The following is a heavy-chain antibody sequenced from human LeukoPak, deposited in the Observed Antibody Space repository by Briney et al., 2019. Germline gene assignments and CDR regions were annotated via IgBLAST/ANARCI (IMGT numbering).Heavy chain of an antibody. Sequence: ASVKVSCKASGYTFTSYYMHWVRQAPGQGLEWMGIINPSGGGTSYAQKFQGRVTMTRDTSTSTVYMELSSLRSGDTAVYYCARAYGSGSYTLLFFDYWGQGTLVTVSS. CDR1: GYTFTSYY. D-gene: IGHD3-10*01. CDR2: INPSGGGT. J-gene: IGHJ4*02. CDR3: ARAYGSGSYTLLFFDY. V-gene: IGHV1-46*01.